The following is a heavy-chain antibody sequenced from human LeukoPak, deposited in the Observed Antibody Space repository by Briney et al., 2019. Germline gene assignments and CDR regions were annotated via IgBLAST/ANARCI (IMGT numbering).Heavy chain of an antibody. Sequence: SETLSLTCAVSGGSISSSNWWNWVRQPPGKGLEWIGEIYHGGSTNYNPSLKSRVTISVDTSKNQFSLKLTSVTAADTAVYYCARTTEGGYTYGYFYYYYMDVWGKGTTVTISS. CDR2: IYHGGST. V-gene: IGHV4-4*02. D-gene: IGHD5-18*01. CDR3: ARTTEGGYTYGYFYYYYMDV. CDR1: GGSISSSNW. J-gene: IGHJ6*03.